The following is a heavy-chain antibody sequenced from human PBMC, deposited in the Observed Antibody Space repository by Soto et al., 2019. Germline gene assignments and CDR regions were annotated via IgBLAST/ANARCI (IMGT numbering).Heavy chain of an antibody. CDR3: AKDYVRAAAGVDY. CDR2: ISGSGGST. J-gene: IGHJ4*02. V-gene: IGHV3-23*01. D-gene: IGHD6-13*01. CDR1: GFTFSSYD. Sequence: EVQLLESGGGLVQPGGSLRLSCAASGFTFSSYDMSWVRQAPGKGLEWVSAISGSGGSTYYADSVKGRFTISRDNSKNTLFLQMNSLRAEDTAVYFCAKDYVRAAAGVDYWGQGTLVTVSS.